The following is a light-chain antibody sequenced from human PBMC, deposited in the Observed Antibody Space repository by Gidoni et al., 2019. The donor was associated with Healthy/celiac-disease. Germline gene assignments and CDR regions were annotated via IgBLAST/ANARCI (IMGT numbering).Light chain of an antibody. J-gene: IGKJ5*01. CDR1: QDISNY. Sequence: DPQMTQSPSSLSPSVGDRVTITCQASQDISNYLNWYQQKPGKAPKLLIYDASKLETGVPSRFSGSGSGTDFTFTISSLQPEDIATYYCQQYDNLPITFGQGTRVEIK. CDR3: QQYDNLPIT. V-gene: IGKV1-33*01. CDR2: DAS.